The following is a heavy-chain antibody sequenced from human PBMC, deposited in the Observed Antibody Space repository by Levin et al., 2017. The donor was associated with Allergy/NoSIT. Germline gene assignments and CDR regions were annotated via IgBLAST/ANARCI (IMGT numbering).Heavy chain of an antibody. V-gene: IGHV3-48*03. Sequence: QSGESLKISCAASGFIFSSYEMNWVRQAPGKGLDWVSYITSSGSTIYYADSVKGRFTISRDNAKNSLYLQMSSLRAEDTAVYYCAIGFSSFDCWGQGTLVTVSS. D-gene: IGHD6-6*01. CDR1: GFIFSSYE. J-gene: IGHJ4*02. CDR2: ITSSGSTI. CDR3: AIGFSSFDC.